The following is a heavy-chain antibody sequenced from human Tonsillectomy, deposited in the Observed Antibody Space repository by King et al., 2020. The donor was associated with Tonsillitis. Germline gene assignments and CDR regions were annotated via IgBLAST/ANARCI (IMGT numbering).Heavy chain of an antibody. J-gene: IGHJ4*02. D-gene: IGHD6-19*01. V-gene: IGHV3-23*04. CDR2: ISGSGGST. Sequence: VQLVESGGGLVQPGGSLRLSCAASGFTFSSYAMSWVRQAPGKGLEWVSTISGSGGSTYYADTVKGRFTISRDSSKNTLYLQINSLRAEDTAVYYCAKDKWLATTVDYFDYWGQGTLVTVSS. CDR1: GFTFSSYA. CDR3: AKDKWLATTVDYFDY.